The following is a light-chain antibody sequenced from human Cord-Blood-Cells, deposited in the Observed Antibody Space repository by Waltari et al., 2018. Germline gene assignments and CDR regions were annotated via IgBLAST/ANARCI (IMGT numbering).Light chain of an antibody. V-gene: IGKV1D-8*01. Sequence: IWMTQSPSLLSASTGHRVTISCRISQGISSYLAWYQQKPGKAPELLIYAASTLQSGVPSRFSGSGSGTDFTLTISCLQSEDFATYYCQQYYSFPYTFGQGTKLEIK. CDR2: AAS. CDR1: QGISSY. CDR3: QQYYSFPYT. J-gene: IGKJ2*01.